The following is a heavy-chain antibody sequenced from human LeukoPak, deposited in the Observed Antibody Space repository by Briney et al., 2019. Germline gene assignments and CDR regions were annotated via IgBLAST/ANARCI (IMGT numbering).Heavy chain of an antibody. Sequence: GRSLRLSCAASGFTFSSYAMHWVRQAPGKGLEWVAVLSYDGSNKYYADSVKGRFTISRDNSKNTLYLQMNSLRAEDTAVYYCAREGSYGYFDYWGQGTLVTVSS. J-gene: IGHJ4*02. D-gene: IGHD1-26*01. CDR3: AREGSYGYFDY. CDR2: LSYDGSNK. V-gene: IGHV3-30*04. CDR1: GFTFSSYA.